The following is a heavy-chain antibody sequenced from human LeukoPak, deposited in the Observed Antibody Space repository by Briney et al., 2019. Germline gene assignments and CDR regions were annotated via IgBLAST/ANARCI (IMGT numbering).Heavy chain of an antibody. J-gene: IGHJ6*03. Sequence: PSETLSLTCTVSGGSISSSSYFWDWIRQPPGKGLGWIGSIYYSESTYYIPSLKNRVTISVDTSKNQVSLKLSSVTAADTAVYYCARAGGVGYYYYMDVWGKGNTVTVSS. D-gene: IGHD3-16*01. V-gene: IGHV4-39*07. CDR3: ARAGGVGYYYYMDV. CDR2: IYYSEST. CDR1: GGSISSSSYF.